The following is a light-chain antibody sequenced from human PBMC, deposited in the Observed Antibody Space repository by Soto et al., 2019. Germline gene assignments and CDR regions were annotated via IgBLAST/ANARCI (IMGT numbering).Light chain of an antibody. Sequence: QSVLTQPPSVSGAPGQRVTISCTGSSSNIGAGYDVHWYQQLPGTAPKLLIYGNSNRPSGVPDRFSGSKSGTSASLAITGLQGEDGADYYCRSYESSLSVYFFGTGTKVTVL. CDR3: RSYESSLSVYF. V-gene: IGLV1-40*01. CDR1: SSNIGAGYD. J-gene: IGLJ1*01. CDR2: GNS.